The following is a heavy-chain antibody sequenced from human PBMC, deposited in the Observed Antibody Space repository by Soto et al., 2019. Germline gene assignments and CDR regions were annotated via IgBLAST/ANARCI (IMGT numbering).Heavy chain of an antibody. Sequence: QLQLQESGPGLVKPSETLSLTCTVSGGSVSSSSYYWGWIRQPPGQGLEWIGSIYYSGSTYYNPSLKSRGTIPVDTSKNQFSLKLSSVTAADTAVYYCANSHLAVAGTAYWGQGTLVTVSS. CDR1: GGSVSSSSYY. J-gene: IGHJ4*02. V-gene: IGHV4-39*01. CDR2: IYYSGST. CDR3: ANSHLAVAGTAY. D-gene: IGHD6-19*01.